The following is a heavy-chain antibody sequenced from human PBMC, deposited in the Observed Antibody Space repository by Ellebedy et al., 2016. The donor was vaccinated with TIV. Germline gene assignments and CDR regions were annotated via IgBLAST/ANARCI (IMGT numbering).Heavy chain of an antibody. CDR1: GYTLTELS. V-gene: IGHV1-24*01. J-gene: IGHJ6*02. CDR3: ATVGAVGATAYYYGMDV. D-gene: IGHD1-26*01. CDR2: FDPEDGET. Sequence: ASVKVSCXVSGYTLTELSMHWVRQAPGKGLEWMGGFDPEDGETIYAQKFQGRVTMTEDTSTDTAYMELSSLRSEDTAVYYCATVGAVGATAYYYGMDVWGQGTTVTVSS.